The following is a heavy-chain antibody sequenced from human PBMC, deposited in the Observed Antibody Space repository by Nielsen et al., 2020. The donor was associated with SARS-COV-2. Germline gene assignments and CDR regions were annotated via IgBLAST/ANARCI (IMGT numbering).Heavy chain of an antibody. CDR3: ATGNKIYDDAFDV. CDR1: GGSFSGYY. V-gene: IGHV4-59*12. J-gene: IGHJ3*01. CDR2: IYYSGST. Sequence: SETLSLTCTVSGGSFSGYYWTWIRQPPGKGLEWIGYIYYSGSTYYNPSLESRVTISVDRSKSQFSLRLTSVTAADTAMYFCATGNKIYDDAFDVWGQGAMVTVSS. D-gene: IGHD1/OR15-1a*01.